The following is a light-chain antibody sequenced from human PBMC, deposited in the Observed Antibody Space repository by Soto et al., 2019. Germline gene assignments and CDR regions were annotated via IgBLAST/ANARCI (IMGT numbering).Light chain of an antibody. CDR1: QSVLYSSNNKNY. CDR3: QQYYSTLMYT. Sequence: DIVMTQSPDSLAVSLGERATINCKSSQSVLYSSNNKNYLAWYQQKPGQPPKLLIYWASTRESGVLDRFSGSGSGTDFTLTISSLQAEDVAVYYCQQYYSTLMYTFGQGTKLEIK. CDR2: WAS. V-gene: IGKV4-1*01. J-gene: IGKJ2*01.